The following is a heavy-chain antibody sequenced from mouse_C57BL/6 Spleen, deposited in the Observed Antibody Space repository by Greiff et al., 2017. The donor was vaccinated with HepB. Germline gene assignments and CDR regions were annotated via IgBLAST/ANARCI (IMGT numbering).Heavy chain of an antibody. J-gene: IGHJ3*01. CDR1: GFTFSDYG. Sequence: DVHLVESGGGLVKPGGSLKLSCAASGFTFSDYGMHWVRQAPEKGLEWVAYISSGSSTIYYADTVKGRFTISRDNAKNTLFLQMTSLRSADTAMYYFARPLLLRATGPFAYWGQGTLVTVSA. CDR2: ISSGSSTI. D-gene: IGHD1-1*01. CDR3: ARPLLLRATGPFAY. V-gene: IGHV5-17*01.